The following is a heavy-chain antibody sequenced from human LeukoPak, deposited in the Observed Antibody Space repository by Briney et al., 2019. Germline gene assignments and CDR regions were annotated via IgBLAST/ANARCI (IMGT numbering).Heavy chain of an antibody. CDR1: GGSISSYY. D-gene: IGHD3-22*01. J-gene: IGHJ3*02. CDR2: IYTSGST. V-gene: IGHV4-4*07. Sequence: SETLSLTCTASGGSISSYYWSWIRQPAGKGLEWIGRIYTSGSTNYNPSLKSRVTMSVDTSKNQFSLKLSSVTAADTAVYYCARGPYSYDSSGAFDIWGQGTMVTVSS. CDR3: ARGPYSYDSSGAFDI.